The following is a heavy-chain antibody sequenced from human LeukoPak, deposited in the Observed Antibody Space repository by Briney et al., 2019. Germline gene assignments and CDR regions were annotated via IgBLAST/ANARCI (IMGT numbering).Heavy chain of an antibody. CDR1: GFTFGNYW. D-gene: IGHD3-9*01. CDR3: TRGRCLDTTCVEYYQY. CDR2: INFDGSTA. J-gene: IGHJ1*01. V-gene: IGHV3-74*01. Sequence: GGSLRLSCAASGFTFGNYWMHWVRQGPGKDLVWVARINFDGSTATYADSVKGRFVISRDNAQNKLYLQMHGLRAEDTAAYYCTRGRCLDTTCVEYYQYWGQGTLVTVSS.